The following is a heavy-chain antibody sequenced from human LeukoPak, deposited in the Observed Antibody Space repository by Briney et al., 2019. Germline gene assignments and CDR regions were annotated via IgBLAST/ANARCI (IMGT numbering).Heavy chain of an antibody. J-gene: IGHJ6*02. Sequence: SETLSLTCAVYGGSFSGYYWSWIRQPPGKGLGWIGEINHSGSTNYNPSLKSRVTISVDTSKNQFSLKLSSVTAADTAVYYCARGTLIVVVPAATGGMDVWGQGTTVTVSS. V-gene: IGHV4-34*01. CDR3: ARGTLIVVVPAATGGMDV. CDR2: INHSGST. CDR1: GGSFSGYY. D-gene: IGHD2-2*01.